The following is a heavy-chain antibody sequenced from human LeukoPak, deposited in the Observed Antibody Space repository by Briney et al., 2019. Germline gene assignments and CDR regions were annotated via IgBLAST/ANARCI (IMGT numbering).Heavy chain of an antibody. Sequence: PGRSLRLSCAASGFTFSSYGMHWVRQAPGKGLEWVAFIRSDGSNQYYADSVKGRFTFSRDNSKNTLYLQMSSLGADDTAVYYCVKDGGSGSYYGFDYWGQGTLVTVSS. CDR1: GFTFSSYG. V-gene: IGHV3-30*02. CDR3: VKDGGSGSYYGFDY. CDR2: IRSDGSNQ. J-gene: IGHJ4*02. D-gene: IGHD3-22*01.